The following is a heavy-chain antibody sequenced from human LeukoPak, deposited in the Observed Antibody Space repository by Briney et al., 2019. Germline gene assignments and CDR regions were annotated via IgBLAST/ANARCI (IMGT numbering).Heavy chain of an antibody. D-gene: IGHD3-10*01. CDR3: ARESVLLWFGEVERGYYFDY. CDR2: IWYDGSNK. Sequence: PGRFLRLSCAASGFTFSSYGMHWVRQAPGKGLEWVAVIWYDGSNKYYADSVKGRFTISRDNSKNTLYLQMNSLRAEDTAVYYCARESVLLWFGEVERGYYFDYWGQGTLVTVSS. CDR1: GFTFSSYG. V-gene: IGHV3-33*01. J-gene: IGHJ4*02.